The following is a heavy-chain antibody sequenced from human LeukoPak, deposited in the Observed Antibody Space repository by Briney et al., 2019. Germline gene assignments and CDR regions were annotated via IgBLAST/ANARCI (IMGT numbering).Heavy chain of an antibody. CDR3: ARGWLVLSY. CDR2: IYYSGIT. J-gene: IGHJ4*02. D-gene: IGHD6-19*01. CDR1: GGSISSYF. V-gene: IGHV4-59*01. Sequence: SETLSLTCTVSGGSISSYFWSWIRQPPGKGLEWIGYIYYSGITNYNPSLKSRVTISVDTSKNQFSLKLSSVTAADTAVYYCARGWLVLSYWGQGTLVTVSS.